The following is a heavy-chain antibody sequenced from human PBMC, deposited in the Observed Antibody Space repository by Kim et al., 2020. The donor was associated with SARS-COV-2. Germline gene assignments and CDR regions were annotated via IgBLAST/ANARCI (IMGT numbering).Heavy chain of an antibody. Sequence: RNRPSLKSRLTITKDTSKNQVVLTMTNMYPVDTATYYCAHRRPLGYGMDVWGQGTTVTVSS. V-gene: IGHV2-5*01. J-gene: IGHJ6*02. CDR3: AHRRPLGYGMDV.